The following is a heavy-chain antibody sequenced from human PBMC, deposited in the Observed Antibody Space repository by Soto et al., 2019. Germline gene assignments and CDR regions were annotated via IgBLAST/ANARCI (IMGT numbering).Heavy chain of an antibody. V-gene: IGHV3-23*01. CDR3: AKDLGSDLYNY. J-gene: IGHJ4*02. CDR1: GFTFSSYA. Sequence: GVLKISCAASGFTFSSYAMSWVRQAPGKGLEWVSAISGSGGSTYYADSVKGRFTISRDNSKNTLYLQMNSLRAEDTAVYYCAKDLGSDLYNYWSQGTLVTVSS. CDR2: ISGSGGST. D-gene: IGHD6-19*01.